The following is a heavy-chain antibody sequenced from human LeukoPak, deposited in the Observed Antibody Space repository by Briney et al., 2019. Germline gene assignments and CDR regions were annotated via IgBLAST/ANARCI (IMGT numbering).Heavy chain of an antibody. CDR3: VKVYPTVTTSSVLGS. CDR1: GFTFNNYW. D-gene: IGHD4-17*01. J-gene: IGHJ4*02. Sequence: GGSLRLSCAASGFTFNNYWMSWVRQAPGKGLEWVAAVSYDGNLLHYADAVKGRFTVPRDNSKNTVFLQINSLRTDDSAVYWCVKVYPTVTTSSVLGSWGQGTLVTVSS. CDR2: VSYDGNLL. V-gene: IGHV3-30*18.